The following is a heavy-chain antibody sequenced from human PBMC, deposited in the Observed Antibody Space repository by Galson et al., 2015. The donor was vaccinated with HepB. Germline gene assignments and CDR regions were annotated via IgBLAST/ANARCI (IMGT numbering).Heavy chain of an antibody. D-gene: IGHD6-13*01. Sequence: SLRLSCAASGFTFSNYGMHWVRQAPGKGLEWVVVIWYDGSQKYYGDSVKGRFAISRDNSKDTVYLRMSSLRAEDTAVYYCAREKTAAAIFDYWGQGTLVTVSS. J-gene: IGHJ4*02. CDR1: GFTFSNYG. CDR2: IWYDGSQK. CDR3: AREKTAAAIFDY. V-gene: IGHV3-33*01.